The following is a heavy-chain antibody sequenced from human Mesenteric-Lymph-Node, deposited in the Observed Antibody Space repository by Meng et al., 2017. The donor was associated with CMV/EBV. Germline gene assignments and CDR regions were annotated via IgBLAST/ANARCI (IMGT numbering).Heavy chain of an antibody. CDR2: INPINGGT. D-gene: IGHD3-10*01. CDR3: ASSSDIRGVIADY. Sequence: QVPLVQSGAEVKKPGAAVKVSCRASGHIIRNSHIHWVRQAPGQGLEWMGVINPINGGTAYAQKFQGRVTLTRDTSTSTGYMELSSLTSEDTAVYFCASSSDIRGVIADYWGQGTLVTVSS. V-gene: IGHV1-46*01. CDR1: GHIIRNSH. J-gene: IGHJ4*02.